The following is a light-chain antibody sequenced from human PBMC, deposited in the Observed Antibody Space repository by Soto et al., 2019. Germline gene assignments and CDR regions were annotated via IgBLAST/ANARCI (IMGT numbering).Light chain of an antibody. Sequence: DIQMTQSPSTLSGSVGDRVTITCRASQTISSWLAWYQQKPGEAPKLLIYDASALPRGVPSRFSGSGSGTDFTLTISSLQPEDFATYYCQQANSFPFTFGQGTRLEIK. J-gene: IGKJ5*01. CDR2: DAS. V-gene: IGKV1-12*01. CDR3: QQANSFPFT. CDR1: QTISSW.